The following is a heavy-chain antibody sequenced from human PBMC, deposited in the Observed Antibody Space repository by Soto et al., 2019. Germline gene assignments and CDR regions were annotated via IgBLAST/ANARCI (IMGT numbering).Heavy chain of an antibody. CDR3: ARAPDILTGHNWFDP. V-gene: IGHV4-30-4*01. D-gene: IGHD3-9*01. CDR2: IYYSGST. CDR1: GGSISSGDYY. J-gene: IGHJ5*02. Sequence: PSETLSLTCTVSGGSISSGDYYWSWIRQPPGKGLEWIGYIYYSGSTYYNPSLKSRVTISVDTSKNQFSLKLSSVTAADTAVYYCARAPDILTGHNWFDPWGQGTLVTVS.